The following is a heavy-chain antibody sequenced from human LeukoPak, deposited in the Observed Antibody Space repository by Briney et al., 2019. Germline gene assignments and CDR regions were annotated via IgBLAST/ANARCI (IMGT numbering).Heavy chain of an antibody. D-gene: IGHD6-19*01. CDR3: ARGEEQWLEWYFDL. J-gene: IGHJ2*01. CDR1: GGSFSGYY. CDR2: INHSGST. Sequence: NPSETLSLTCAVYGGSFSGYYWSWIRQPPGKGLEWIGEINHSGSTNYNPSLKSRVTISVDASKNQFSLKLSSVTAADTAVYHCARGEEQWLEWYFDLWGRGTLVTVSS. V-gene: IGHV4-34*01.